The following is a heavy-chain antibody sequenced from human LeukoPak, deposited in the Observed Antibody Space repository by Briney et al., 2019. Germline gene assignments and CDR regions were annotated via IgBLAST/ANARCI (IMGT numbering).Heavy chain of an antibody. J-gene: IGHJ4*02. CDR3: ARDLGGYSYGLTDY. CDR1: GFTFSSYW. CDR2: IKQDGSEK. V-gene: IGHV3-7*01. Sequence: PGGSLRLSCAASGFTFSSYWMSWVRQAPGKGLEWVANIKQDGSEKYYVDSVKGRFTISRDNAKNSLYLQMNSLRAEDTAVYYCARDLGGYSYGLTDYWGQGTLVTVSS. D-gene: IGHD5-18*01.